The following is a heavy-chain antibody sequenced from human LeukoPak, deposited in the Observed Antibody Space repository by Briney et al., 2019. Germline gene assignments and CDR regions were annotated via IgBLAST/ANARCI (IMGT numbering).Heavy chain of an antibody. V-gene: IGHV1-2*02. CDR1: GYTFSGYY. J-gene: IGHJ4*02. CDR3: ARQITGYFDS. Sequence: ASVKVSCKASGYTFSGYYMHWVRQAPGQGLEWMGWINPNNSDTNYAQNFQGRVSMTRDTSISTAYMELGRLRSDDTAVYYCARQITGYFDSWGQGTLVTVSS. D-gene: IGHD2-8*02. CDR2: INPNNSDT.